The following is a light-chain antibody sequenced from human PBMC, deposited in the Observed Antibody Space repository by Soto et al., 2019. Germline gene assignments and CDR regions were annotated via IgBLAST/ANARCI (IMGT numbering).Light chain of an antibody. CDR1: QTIGTY. Sequence: IEVTQSPSSLAASLGDSVPITCRASQTIGTYVNWYRQKSGAAPELLIYDASTLQSGVPSRFRGGASGTDFTLTISSLQLDEFATYYCQQSYNTPLTFGQGTKVDIK. J-gene: IGKJ1*01. V-gene: IGKV1-39*01. CDR2: DAS. CDR3: QQSYNTPLT.